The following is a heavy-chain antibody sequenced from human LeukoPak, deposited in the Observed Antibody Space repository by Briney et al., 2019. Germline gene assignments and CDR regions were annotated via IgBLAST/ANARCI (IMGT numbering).Heavy chain of an antibody. CDR3: ARYGLQLHSIDY. D-gene: IGHD1-7*01. J-gene: IGHJ4*02. CDR2: INPNSGGT. V-gene: IGHV1-2*02. CDR1: GGTFSSYA. Sequence: ASVKVSCKASGGTFSSYAISWVRQAPGQGLEWMGWINPNSGGTNYAQKFQGRVTMTRDTSISTAYMELSRLRSDDTAVYYCARYGLQLHSIDYWGQGTLVTVSS.